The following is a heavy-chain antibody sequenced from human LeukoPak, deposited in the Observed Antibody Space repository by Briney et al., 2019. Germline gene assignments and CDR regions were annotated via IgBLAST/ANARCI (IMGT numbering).Heavy chain of an antibody. CDR2: IYYSGST. CDR3: ARKNVDTAMAHVDAFDI. J-gene: IGHJ3*02. Sequence: TPSETLSLTCTVSGGSISSYYWSWIRQPPGKGLEWIGYIYYSGSTNYNPSLKSRVTISVDTSKNQFSLKLSSVTAADTAVYYCARKNVDTAMAHVDAFDIWGQGTMVTVSS. D-gene: IGHD5-18*01. CDR1: GGSISSYY. V-gene: IGHV4-59*01.